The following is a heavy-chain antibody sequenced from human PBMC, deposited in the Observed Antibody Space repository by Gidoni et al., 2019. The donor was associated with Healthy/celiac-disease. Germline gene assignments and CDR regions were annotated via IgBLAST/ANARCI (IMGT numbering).Heavy chain of an antibody. V-gene: IGHV3-23*01. CDR1: GFTFSSYA. D-gene: IGHD3-9*01. CDR2: ISGSGGST. CDR3: AKDLSVLRYFDWLKGGYYFDY. Sequence: EVQLLEPGGGLVQPGGSLRLSCAASGFTFSSYAMIWVRQAPGKGLEWVSAISGSGGSTYYADSVKGRFTISRDNSKNTLYLQMNSLRAEDTAVYYCAKDLSVLRYFDWLKGGYYFDYWGQGTLVTVSS. J-gene: IGHJ4*02.